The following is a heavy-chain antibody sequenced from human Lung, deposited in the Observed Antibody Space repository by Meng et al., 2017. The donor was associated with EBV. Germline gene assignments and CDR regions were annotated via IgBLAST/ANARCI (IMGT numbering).Heavy chain of an antibody. J-gene: IGHJ4*02. CDR1: GGSVDSGAYY. Sequence: QLQLQESGPGLVKPSQTLLLTCTVSGGSVDSGAYYWSWIRQRPGKGLEWIGYIYYSGSTFYTPSLKSRATLSVDTSKNQFSLKLNSVTAADTAVYYCARLRLVWMFDYWGQGALVTVSS. CDR2: IYYSGST. D-gene: IGHD6-19*01. CDR3: ARLRLVWMFDY. V-gene: IGHV4-31*03.